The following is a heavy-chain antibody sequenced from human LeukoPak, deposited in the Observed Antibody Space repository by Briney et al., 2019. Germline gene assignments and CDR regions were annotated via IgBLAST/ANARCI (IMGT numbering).Heavy chain of an antibody. J-gene: IGHJ5*02. CDR3: AREFVYGDPFDP. CDR2: IFGGGGT. Sequence: GGSLRLSCAASGFIVSSTYMNWVRQAPGKGLEWVSVIFGGGGTYYADSVKGRSIISRDNSKNTLHLQMNSLRAEDTAVYFCAREFVYGDPFDPWGQGTLVTVSS. V-gene: IGHV3-66*01. CDR1: GFIVSSTY. D-gene: IGHD4-17*01.